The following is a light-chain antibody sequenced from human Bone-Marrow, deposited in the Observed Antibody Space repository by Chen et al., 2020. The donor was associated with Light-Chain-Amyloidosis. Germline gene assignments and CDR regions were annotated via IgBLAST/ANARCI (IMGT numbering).Light chain of an antibody. Sequence: SYVLTQPSSVSVAPGQTATIARGGNNIGSTRVHWYQQTPGQAPLLVVYDDRDRPSGIPERLSGCNSGNTATLTISSVEDGDEADYYCQVWDRSSDRPVFGGGTKLTVL. J-gene: IGLJ3*02. V-gene: IGLV3-21*02. CDR1: NIGSTR. CDR2: DDR. CDR3: QVWDRSSDRPV.